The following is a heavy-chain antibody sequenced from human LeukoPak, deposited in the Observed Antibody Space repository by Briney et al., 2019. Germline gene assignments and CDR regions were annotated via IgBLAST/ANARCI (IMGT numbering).Heavy chain of an antibody. D-gene: IGHD6-13*01. V-gene: IGHV4-59*12. J-gene: IGHJ6*02. Sequence: ASETLSLTCTVSGGSISSYYWSWIRQPPGKGLEWIGYIYYSGSTNYNPSLKSRVTISVDTSKNQFSLKLSSVTAADTAVYYCARRWGAQVVRMDVWGQGTTVTVSS. CDR2: IYYSGST. CDR1: GGSISSYY. CDR3: ARRWGAQVVRMDV.